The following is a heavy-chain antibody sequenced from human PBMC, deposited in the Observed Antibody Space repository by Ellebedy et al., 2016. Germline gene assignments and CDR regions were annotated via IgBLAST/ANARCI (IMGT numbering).Heavy chain of an antibody. CDR3: TKDISPYGDFVYYHYGMDA. Sequence: GGSLRLXXAASGFTFDDYAMHWVRQAPGKGLEWVSGISWNSGNIGYADSVKGRFTISRDNAKKSLYLQMNSLRAEDTALYYCTKDISPYGDFVYYHYGMDAWGQGTTITVSS. CDR2: ISWNSGNI. CDR1: GFTFDDYA. J-gene: IGHJ6*02. V-gene: IGHV3-9*01. D-gene: IGHD4-17*01.